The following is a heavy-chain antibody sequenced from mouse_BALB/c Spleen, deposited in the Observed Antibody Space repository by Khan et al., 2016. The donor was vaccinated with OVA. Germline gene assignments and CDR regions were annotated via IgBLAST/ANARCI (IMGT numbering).Heavy chain of an antibody. J-gene: IGHJ3*01. Sequence: EVKLVESGPGLVKPSQSLSLTCTVTGYSITSEYAWNWIRQFPGNKLEWMGYINYSGNTRFNPSLKSRTSITRDTSTNQFFLQLNSVTTEDTATYYCARKDYYDYDPFPYWGQGTLVTVSA. D-gene: IGHD2-4*01. V-gene: IGHV3-2*02. CDR1: GYSITSEYA. CDR3: ARKDYYDYDPFPY. CDR2: INYSGNT.